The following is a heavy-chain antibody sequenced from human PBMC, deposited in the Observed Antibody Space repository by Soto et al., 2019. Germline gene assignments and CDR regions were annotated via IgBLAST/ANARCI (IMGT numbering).Heavy chain of an antibody. CDR2: IRYDGSDK. CDR3: ARDDYGMDV. V-gene: IGHV3-33*01. Sequence: QEQVVESGGDVVQPGRSLRISCAASGFAFSNYAMHWVRQAPGKGLEWVSVIRYDGSDKYYADSVKGRFTISRDNSKNPLYLQMNSLRAEDTAVYYCARDDYGMDVWGQGTTVTVSS. CDR1: GFAFSNYA. J-gene: IGHJ6*02.